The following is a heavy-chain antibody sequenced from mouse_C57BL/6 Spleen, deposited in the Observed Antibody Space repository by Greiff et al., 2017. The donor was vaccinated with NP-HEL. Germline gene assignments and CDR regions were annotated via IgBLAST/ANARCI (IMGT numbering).Heavy chain of an antibody. Sequence: QVQLQQSGAELVRPGASVTLSCKASGYTFTDYEMHWVKQTPVHGLEWIGAIDPETGGTAYNQKFKGKAILTADKSSSTAYMELRSLTSEDSAVYYCTRLRGKRAIDYWGQGTSVTVSS. D-gene: IGHD1-1*02. CDR3: TRLRGKRAIDY. V-gene: IGHV1-15*01. CDR1: GYTFTDYE. J-gene: IGHJ4*01. CDR2: IDPETGGT.